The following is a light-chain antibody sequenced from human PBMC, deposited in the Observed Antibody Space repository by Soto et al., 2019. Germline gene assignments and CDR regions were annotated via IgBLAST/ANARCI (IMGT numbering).Light chain of an antibody. CDR2: AAS. Sequence: EIVLTQSPGTLSLSPGERATLSCRASQSVTNNYLAWYQQKPGQGPWLLIYAASGRATGIPDRFSGSGSGTDFTLTISRLEPEDFAVYYCQQYVTSRTFGQGTKVEIK. J-gene: IGKJ1*01. CDR1: QSVTNNY. CDR3: QQYVTSRT. V-gene: IGKV3-20*01.